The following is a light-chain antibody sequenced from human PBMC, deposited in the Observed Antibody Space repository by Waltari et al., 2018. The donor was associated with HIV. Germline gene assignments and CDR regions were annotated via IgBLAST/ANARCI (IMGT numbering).Light chain of an antibody. CDR1: RSNIGDNT. CDR3: ATWDDSLNGRV. CDR2: KSD. J-gene: IGLJ3*02. Sequence: QSVLTQPPSASGTPGQRVTIPCSGGRSNIGDNTVNWYQHLPGTAPKPLIYKSDQRPAGVPDRFSGSESDTSASLAISGLQSEDEADYYCATWDDSLNGRVFGGGTKLTVL. V-gene: IGLV1-44*01.